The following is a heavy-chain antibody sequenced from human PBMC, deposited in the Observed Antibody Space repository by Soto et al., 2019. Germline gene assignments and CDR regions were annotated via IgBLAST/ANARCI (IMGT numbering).Heavy chain of an antibody. J-gene: IGHJ4*02. Sequence: GSLRLSCETPGFTFGNYGMGWVRQAPGKGLNWVSGISSSSRRTYYADSVRGRFTISRDNSKNTLYLQMDTLRADDTAIYYCAKVAKFGVVIEYFDSWGQGSLVTVSS. CDR1: GFTFGNYG. D-gene: IGHD3-3*01. V-gene: IGHV3-23*01. CDR2: ISSSSRRT. CDR3: AKVAKFGVVIEYFDS.